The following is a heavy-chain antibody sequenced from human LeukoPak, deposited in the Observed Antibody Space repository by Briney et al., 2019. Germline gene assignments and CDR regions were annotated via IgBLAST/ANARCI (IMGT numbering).Heavy chain of an antibody. CDR2: ISSSGMGII. D-gene: IGHD4-17*01. V-gene: IGHV3-11*04. J-gene: IGHJ6*02. Sequence: GGSLRLSCAASGFTVNFNYLSWVRQAPGKGLEWVSYISSSGMGIIYYADSVKGRFTVSRDNAKNSLYLQMNSLRAEDTAIYYCARDLYTDVDYGDFYYGMDVWGQGTTVTVSS. CDR3: ARDLYTDVDYGDFYYGMDV. CDR1: GFTVNFNY.